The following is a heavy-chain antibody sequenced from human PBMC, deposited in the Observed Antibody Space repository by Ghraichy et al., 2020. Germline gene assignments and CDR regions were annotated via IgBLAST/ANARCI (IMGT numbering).Heavy chain of an antibody. J-gene: IGHJ4*02. Sequence: SETLSLTCSISGGAISTYYWSWIRQPPGKGLEFLGYVYFSGGTNYNPSLRGRVTISVDTSKKQFSLKLSSVTAADTAVYYCARDTGQGYYFDFWGQGSLVTVSS. CDR1: GGAISTYY. D-gene: IGHD4-17*01. CDR2: VYFSGGT. CDR3: ARDTGQGYYFDF. V-gene: IGHV4-59*01.